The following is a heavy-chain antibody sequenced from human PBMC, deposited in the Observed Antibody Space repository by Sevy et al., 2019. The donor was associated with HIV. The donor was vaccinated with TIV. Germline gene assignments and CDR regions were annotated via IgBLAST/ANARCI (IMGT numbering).Heavy chain of an antibody. CDR2: ISGSGRST. V-gene: IGHV3-23*01. CDR3: AKGHDFWSGYYKYYGMDV. Sequence: GGSLRLSCAASGFTFSSYAMSWVRQAPGKGLEWVSAISGSGRSTYYADSVKGRFTISRDNSKNTLYLQMNSLRAEDTAVYYCAKGHDFWSGYYKYYGMDVWGQGTTVTVSS. CDR1: GFTFSSYA. D-gene: IGHD3-3*01. J-gene: IGHJ6*02.